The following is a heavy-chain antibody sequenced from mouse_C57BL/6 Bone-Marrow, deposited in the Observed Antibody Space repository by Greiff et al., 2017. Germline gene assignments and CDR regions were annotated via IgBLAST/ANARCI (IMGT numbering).Heavy chain of an antibody. Sequence: EVKVVESGGGLVKPGGSLKLSCAASGFTFSSYAMSWVRQTPEKRLEWVATISDGGSYTYYPDNVKGRFTISRDNAKNKLYLQMSHLKSEDTAMYYCARDYGYHWYFDVWGTGTTVTVSS. D-gene: IGHD2-2*01. V-gene: IGHV5-4*01. J-gene: IGHJ1*03. CDR3: ARDYGYHWYFDV. CDR2: ISDGGSYT. CDR1: GFTFSSYA.